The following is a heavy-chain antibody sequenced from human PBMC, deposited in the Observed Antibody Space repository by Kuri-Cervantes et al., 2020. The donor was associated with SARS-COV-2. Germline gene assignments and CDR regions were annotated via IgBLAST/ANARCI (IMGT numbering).Heavy chain of an antibody. CDR2: SSAYSDDT. CDR1: GYTLNTFG. D-gene: IGHD2-8*01. Sequence: ASVKVSCKASGYTLNTFGITWVRQAPGQGLEWMGRSSAYSDDTSSAEKFKGRVTMTQDTSTNTAYMEITDLRSDDTAIYFCARVSSMYLPTYYFDFWGQGSLVTGSS. V-gene: IGHV1-18*01. J-gene: IGHJ4*02. CDR3: ARVSSMYLPTYYFDF.